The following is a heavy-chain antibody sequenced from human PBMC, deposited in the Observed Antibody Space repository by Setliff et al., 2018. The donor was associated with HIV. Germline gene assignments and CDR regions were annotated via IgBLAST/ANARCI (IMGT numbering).Heavy chain of an antibody. CDR1: GYTFTSYA. CDR2: INGGNGKT. D-gene: IGHD2-15*01. CDR3: ARGRQGGRYCSGGSCPGGYYYYYMDV. V-gene: IGHV1-3*01. Sequence: ASVKVSCKASGYTFTSYAIHWVRRAPGQRLEWMGWINGGNGKTKYSQEFQGRVTITRDTSASTTYMELSRLRSDDTAVYYCARGRQGGRYCSGGSCPGGYYYYYMDVWGKGTTVTVSS. J-gene: IGHJ6*03.